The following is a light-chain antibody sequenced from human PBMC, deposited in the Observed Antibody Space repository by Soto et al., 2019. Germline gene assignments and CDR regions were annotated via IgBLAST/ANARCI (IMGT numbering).Light chain of an antibody. CDR3: QQFGTSPPST. V-gene: IGKV3-20*01. CDR2: GAS. Sequence: EIVLTQSPGTLSLSPGERATLSCRASQSVSSIYFAWYQQKPGKAPRLLIYGASSRATGIPDRFSGSGSGTDFTLTISRLEPEDFAVYYCQQFGTSPPSTFGQGTRLEMK. CDR1: QSVSSIY. J-gene: IGKJ5*01.